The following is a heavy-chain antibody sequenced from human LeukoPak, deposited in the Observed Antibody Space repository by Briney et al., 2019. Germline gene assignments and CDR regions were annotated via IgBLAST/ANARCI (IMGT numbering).Heavy chain of an antibody. Sequence: GASVKVSCKASGYTFTSYYMHWVRQAPGQGLEWMGIINPSGGSTSYAQKFQGRVTMTRDTSTSTVYMELSSLRSEDTAVYYCARAGGGNDFWGVYFYVHPRNWFAPWGQGPLVTVSS. CDR1: GYTFTSYY. CDR2: INPSGGST. J-gene: IGHJ5*02. D-gene: IGHD3-3*01. CDR3: ARAGGGNDFWGVYFYVHPRNWFAP. V-gene: IGHV1-46*01.